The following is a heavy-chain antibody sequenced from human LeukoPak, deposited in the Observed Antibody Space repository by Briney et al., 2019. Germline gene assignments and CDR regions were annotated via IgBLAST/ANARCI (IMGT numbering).Heavy chain of an antibody. CDR2: ISWNSGSI. CDR1: GFTFDDYA. Sequence: PGRSLRLSCAASGFTFDDYAMHWVRQAPGKGLEWVSGISWNSGSIGYADSVKGRFTISRDNAKNSLYLQMNSLRAEDMALYYCAKDARGIVGYMDVWGKGTTVTVSS. V-gene: IGHV3-9*03. J-gene: IGHJ6*03. CDR3: AKDARGIVGYMDV. D-gene: IGHD2-15*01.